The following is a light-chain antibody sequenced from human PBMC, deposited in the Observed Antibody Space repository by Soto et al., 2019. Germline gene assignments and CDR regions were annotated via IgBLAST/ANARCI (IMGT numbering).Light chain of an antibody. CDR1: SSDVGGYKF. CDR3: SSYAGSNTVV. J-gene: IGLJ2*01. V-gene: IGLV2-8*01. CDR2: EVS. Sequence: QSAPAQPPSASGSPGQSVTISCTGTSSDVGGYKFVSWYQHHPGKAPKLMIYEVSKRPSGVPDRFSGSKAGNTASLTVSGLQAGDEADYYCSSYAGSNTVVFGGGTKLTVL.